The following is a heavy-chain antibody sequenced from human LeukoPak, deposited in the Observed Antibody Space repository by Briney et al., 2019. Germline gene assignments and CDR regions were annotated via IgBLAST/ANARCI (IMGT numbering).Heavy chain of an antibody. Sequence: ASVKVSCKASGYTFTGYYMNWVRQAPGQGLEWMGWMNPNSGDAGYAQKFQGRVTMTRDTSISTAYMELSTLTSDDTAVYYCARGMSEDYWGQGTLVTVSS. J-gene: IGHJ4*02. V-gene: IGHV1-2*02. CDR1: GYTFTGYY. CDR3: ARGMSEDY. CDR2: MNPNSGDA.